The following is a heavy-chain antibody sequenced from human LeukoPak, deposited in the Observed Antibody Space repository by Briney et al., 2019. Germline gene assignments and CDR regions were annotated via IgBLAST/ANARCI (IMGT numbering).Heavy chain of an antibody. D-gene: IGHD3-3*01. J-gene: IGHJ4*02. CDR1: GYTFTGYY. CDR2: INPNSGGT. Sequence: ASVKVSCKASGYTFTGYYMHWVRQAPGQGLEWMAWINPNSGGTNYAQKFQGRVTMTRDTSISTAYMELSRLRSDDTAVYDCAKTRGLGVPLLPGDYWGQGTLVTVSS. V-gene: IGHV1-2*02. CDR3: AKTRGLGVPLLPGDY.